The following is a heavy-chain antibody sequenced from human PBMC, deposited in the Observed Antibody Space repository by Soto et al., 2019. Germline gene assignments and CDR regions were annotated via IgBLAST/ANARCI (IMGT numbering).Heavy chain of an antibody. D-gene: IGHD2-15*01. J-gene: IGHJ6*02. Sequence: GASVKVSCKASGYTFTSYYMHWVRQAPGQGLEWMGIINPSGGSTSYAQKFQGRVTMTRDTSTSTVYMELSSLRSEDTAVYYCARAPSHPFEGFEVAATHGGGMDVWGQGTTVTVSS. CDR3: ARAPSHPFEGFEVAATHGGGMDV. CDR2: INPSGGST. CDR1: GYTFTSYY. V-gene: IGHV1-46*01.